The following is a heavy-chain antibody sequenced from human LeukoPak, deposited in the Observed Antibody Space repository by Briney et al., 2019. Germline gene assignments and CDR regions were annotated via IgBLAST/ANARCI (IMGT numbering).Heavy chain of an antibody. CDR1: GFTFSSYD. CDR3: TREFCCSRAACTGGFYYDV. D-gene: IGHD2-15*01. CDR2: ICVTGDT. J-gene: IGHJ2*01. Sequence: QPGGSLRLSCAASGFTFSSYDFHWVRQVPGKGLEWVSAICVTGDTYYADSVKGRFTISRENAANSLYLQMHSLRAGDTALYYCTREFCCSRAACTGGFYYDVWGRGTLVTVSS. V-gene: IGHV3-13*01.